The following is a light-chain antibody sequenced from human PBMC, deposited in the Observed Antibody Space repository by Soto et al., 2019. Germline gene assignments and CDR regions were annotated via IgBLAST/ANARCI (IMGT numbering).Light chain of an antibody. Sequence: DIQMTQSPSTLSASVGARVTITCRASQSVNTWLAWYQQKPGKAPVLLIYDASSLKSGVPSRFSGSGSGTEFTLTITSLQPDDFAIYYCQHYHGYPCTFGPGTKVDIK. V-gene: IGKV1-5*01. CDR2: DAS. CDR3: QHYHGYPCT. J-gene: IGKJ3*01. CDR1: QSVNTW.